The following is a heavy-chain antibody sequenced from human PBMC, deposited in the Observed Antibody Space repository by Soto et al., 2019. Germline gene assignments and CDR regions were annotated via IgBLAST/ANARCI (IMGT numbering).Heavy chain of an antibody. V-gene: IGHV3-48*03. CDR2: ISSSGTTI. CDR3: ASQPAVWPYNWFDP. J-gene: IGHJ5*02. Sequence: GSLRLSCAASGFSFISFEINWFRQSPGKGLEWVSYISSSGTTIYYADSVKGRFTISRDNAKNSLYLQMNSLRAEDTSVYYCASQPAVWPYNWFDPWGQGTLVTVSS. CDR1: GFSFISFE. D-gene: IGHD2-2*01.